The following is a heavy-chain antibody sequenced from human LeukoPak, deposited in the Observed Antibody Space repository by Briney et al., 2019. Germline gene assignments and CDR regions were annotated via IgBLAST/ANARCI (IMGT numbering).Heavy chain of an antibody. D-gene: IGHD2-15*01. J-gene: IGHJ4*02. CDR1: GFXXXSYA. CDR3: AKEIVRYCSGGSCYSSGY. Sequence: SGFXXXSYAMSWVRQAPGKGLEWVSAISGSGGSSYYADSVKGRFTISRDNSKNTLYLQMNSLRAEDTAVYYCAKEIVRYCSGGSCYSSGYWGQGTLVTVSS. CDR2: ISGSGGSS. V-gene: IGHV3-23*01.